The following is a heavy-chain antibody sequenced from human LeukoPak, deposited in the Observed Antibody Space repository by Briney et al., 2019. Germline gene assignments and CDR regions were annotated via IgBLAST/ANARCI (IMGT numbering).Heavy chain of an antibody. CDR1: GGTFISYA. V-gene: IGHV1-69*05. CDR3: ARGSSGGSYYYYYYMDV. Sequence: ASVKVSCKASGGTFISYAISWVRQAPGQGLEWMGGIIPIFGTANYAQKFQGRVTITTDESTSTAYMELSSLRSEDTAVYYCARGSSGGSYYYYYYMDVWGKGTTVTVSS. D-gene: IGHD6-19*01. CDR2: IIPIFGTA. J-gene: IGHJ6*03.